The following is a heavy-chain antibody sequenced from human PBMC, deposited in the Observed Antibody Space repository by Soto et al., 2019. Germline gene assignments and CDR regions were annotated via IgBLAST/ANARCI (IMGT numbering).Heavy chain of an antibody. CDR3: AKDKFRAFDI. Sequence: EVQLLESGGGLVQPGGSLRLSCAASGFTFSTSAMSRVHQAPGKGLEWVSAISSNSGSAHYADSVKGRFTISRDNSKSTLSLQMNSLRAEDTAVYFCAKDKFRAFDIWGQGTMVIVSS. V-gene: IGHV3-23*01. CDR2: ISSNSGSA. J-gene: IGHJ3*02. CDR1: GFTFSTSA.